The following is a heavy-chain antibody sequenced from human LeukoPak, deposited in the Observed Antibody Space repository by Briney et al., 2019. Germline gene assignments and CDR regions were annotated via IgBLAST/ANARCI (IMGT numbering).Heavy chain of an antibody. Sequence: SETLSLTCTVSGGSISSYYWSWIRQPAGKGLEWIGRIYTSGSTNYNPSLKSRVTMSVDTSKNQFSLKLSSVTAADTAVYYCARDAYDSSGLVSFLWFDPWGQGTLVTVSS. CDR1: GGSISSYY. V-gene: IGHV4-4*07. J-gene: IGHJ5*02. CDR2: IYTSGST. D-gene: IGHD3-22*01. CDR3: ARDAYDSSGLVSFLWFDP.